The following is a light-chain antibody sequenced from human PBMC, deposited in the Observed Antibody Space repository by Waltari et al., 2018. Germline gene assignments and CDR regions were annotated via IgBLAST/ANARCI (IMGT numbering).Light chain of an antibody. V-gene: IGKV1-5*01. CDR2: DAS. Sequence: DIQMTQSPSTLSASAGDRVIITCRASQSISNWLAWYKQKPGKAPKVLIYDASSLESGGPSRFSGSGSGTEFTLTITSLQPDDFATYYCQQTTEGTFGQGTKVEI. J-gene: IGKJ1*01. CDR3: QQTTEGT. CDR1: QSISNW.